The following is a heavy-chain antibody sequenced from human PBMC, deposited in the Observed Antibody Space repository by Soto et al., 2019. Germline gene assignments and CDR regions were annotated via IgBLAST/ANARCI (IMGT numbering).Heavy chain of an antibody. CDR3: ARRVLWFGELFSYYYGMDV. Sequence: GASVKVSCKTSGYTFTTHYLHWVRQAPGQGLEWMGMINPSDGTTRFAQRFQGRVTITADESTSTAYMELSSLRSEDTAVYYCARRVLWFGELFSYYYGMDVWGQGTTVTVSS. CDR1: GYTFTTHY. J-gene: IGHJ6*02. D-gene: IGHD3-10*01. CDR2: INPSDGTT. V-gene: IGHV1-46*01.